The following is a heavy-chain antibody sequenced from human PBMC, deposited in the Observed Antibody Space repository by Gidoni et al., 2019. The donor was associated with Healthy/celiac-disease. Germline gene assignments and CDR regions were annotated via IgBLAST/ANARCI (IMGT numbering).Heavy chain of an antibody. V-gene: IGHV1-69*01. CDR1: GGPISRSA. J-gene: IGHJ4*02. CDR2: IIPIFGTA. Sequence: QVPLVQSGAEVKKPGSSVKVSCKATGGPISRSALSWVRQAPGQGREWMGGIIPIFGTANYAPKFQGSVTITADESTSTAYMELSSLRSEDTAVYYCARGLSGDGFYTFGGVIVGFDYWGQGTLVTVSS. D-gene: IGHD3-16*02. CDR3: ARGLSGDGFYTFGGVIVGFDY.